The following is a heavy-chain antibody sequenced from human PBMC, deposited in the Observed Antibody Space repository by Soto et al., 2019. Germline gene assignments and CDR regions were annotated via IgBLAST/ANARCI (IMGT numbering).Heavy chain of an antibody. D-gene: IGHD1-26*01. V-gene: IGHV3-13*05. CDR2: LGAARDP. CDR3: ARAYLGRLPRRADYYYAMNV. Sequence: EVQLVESGGGSVQPGASLRLSCAASGFSFRDYDMHWVRQRKGKGLEWVSALGAARDPYYVGSVKGRFSVSRDNAQNSLFLQLNTLRVDDTAVYFCARAYLGRLPRRADYYYAMNVGGRGTPVTVPS. CDR1: GFSFRDYD. J-gene: IGHJ6*02.